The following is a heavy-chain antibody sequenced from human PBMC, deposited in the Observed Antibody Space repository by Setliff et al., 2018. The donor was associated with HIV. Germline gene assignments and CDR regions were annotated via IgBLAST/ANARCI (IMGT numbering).Heavy chain of an antibody. D-gene: IGHD5-12*01. Sequence: ASVKVSCKTSGYTFTAYYIHWVRQAPGQGLEWMGWINSNNGGTKYAQNFQGRVTMTRDTSITTAYMELSSLISDDTAVYYCARASSGYESRGLFDYWGQGMLVTVSS. CDR1: GYTFTAYY. J-gene: IGHJ4*02. CDR3: ARASSGYESRGLFDY. CDR2: INSNNGGT. V-gene: IGHV1-2*02.